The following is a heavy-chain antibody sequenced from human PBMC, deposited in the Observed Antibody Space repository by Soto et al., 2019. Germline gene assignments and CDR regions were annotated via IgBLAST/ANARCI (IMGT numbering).Heavy chain of an antibody. CDR2: INPNSGGT. V-gene: IGHV1-2*04. Sequence: ASVKVSCKASGYTFTGYYMHWVRQAPGQGLEWMGWINPNSGGTNYAQKFQGWVTMTRDTSISTAYMELSRLRSDDTAVYYCARGAAGTARPDFDYWGQGTLVIASS. CDR1: GYTFTGYY. D-gene: IGHD6-6*01. J-gene: IGHJ4*02. CDR3: ARGAAGTARPDFDY.